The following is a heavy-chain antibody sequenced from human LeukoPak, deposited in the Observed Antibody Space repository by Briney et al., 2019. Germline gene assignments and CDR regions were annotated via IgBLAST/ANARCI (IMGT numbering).Heavy chain of an antibody. CDR2: IGTSGSTV. V-gene: IGHV3-11*01. Sequence: KPGGSLRLSCEASGFTFSDYYMTWVRQAPGKGLEWVSYIGTSGSTVDYADSVKGRFTISRDNAQNSMYLQMNSLRAEDTAVYYCARASRSKVPHYWGQGTLVTVSS. J-gene: IGHJ4*02. D-gene: IGHD3-10*01. CDR1: GFTFSDYY. CDR3: ARASRSKVPHY.